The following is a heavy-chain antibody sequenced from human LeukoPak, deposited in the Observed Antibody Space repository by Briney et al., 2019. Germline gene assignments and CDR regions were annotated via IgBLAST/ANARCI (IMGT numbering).Heavy chain of an antibody. J-gene: IGHJ4*02. Sequence: GASVKVSCKVSGYTLAELSMHWVRQAPGKGLEWMGGFDPEDGETIYAQKFQGRVTMTEDTSTDTAYMELSSLRSEDTAVYYCATVRGYTGYDWDSGLTYWGQGTWSPSPQ. CDR2: FDPEDGET. CDR3: ATVRGYTGYDWDSGLTY. CDR1: GYTLAELS. V-gene: IGHV1-24*01. D-gene: IGHD5-12*01.